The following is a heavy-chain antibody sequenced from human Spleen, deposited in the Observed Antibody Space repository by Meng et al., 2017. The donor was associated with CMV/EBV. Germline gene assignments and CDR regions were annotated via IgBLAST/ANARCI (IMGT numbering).Heavy chain of an antibody. V-gene: IGHV3-30*04. J-gene: IGHJ6*02. CDR3: ARDLVKVLRFLEWSQGIYYGMDV. Sequence: GESLKISCAASGFTFSSYAMHWVRQAPGKGLEWVAVISYDGSNKYYADSVKGRFTISRDNSKNTLYLQMNNLRAEDTAVYYCARDLVKVLRFLEWSQGIYYGMDVWGQGTTVTVSS. CDR2: ISYDGSNK. D-gene: IGHD3-3*01. CDR1: GFTFSSYA.